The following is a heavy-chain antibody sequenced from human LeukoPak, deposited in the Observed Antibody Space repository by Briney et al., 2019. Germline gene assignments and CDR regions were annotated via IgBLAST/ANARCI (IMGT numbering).Heavy chain of an antibody. Sequence: EASVKVSCKTSGGTFTRNWMHCIRQGPGQGLEWMGVINPTGDYTMYAQKFQGRVIVTRDMSSNTDYMELGSLRSDDTAVYYCARDHSIDDKSWWLDPWGQGTLVTVSS. CDR1: GGTFTRNW. J-gene: IGHJ5*02. V-gene: IGHV1-46*01. D-gene: IGHD1-1*01. CDR2: INPTGDYT. CDR3: ARDHSIDDKSWWLDP.